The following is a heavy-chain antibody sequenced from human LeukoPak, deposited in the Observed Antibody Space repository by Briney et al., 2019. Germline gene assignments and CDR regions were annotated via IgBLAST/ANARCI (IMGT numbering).Heavy chain of an antibody. D-gene: IGHD2-21*02. CDR2: IYRSGST. CDR1: GGSISSSSYY. J-gene: IGHJ3*02. V-gene: IGHV4-39*07. CDR3: ASVYCGGDCYYADAFDI. Sequence: SETLSLTCTVSGGSISSSSYYWGWIRQPPGKGLEWIGSIYRSGSTYYNPSLKSRVTISVDTSKNQFSLKLSSVTAADTAVYYCASVYCGGDCYYADAFDIRGQGTMVTVSS.